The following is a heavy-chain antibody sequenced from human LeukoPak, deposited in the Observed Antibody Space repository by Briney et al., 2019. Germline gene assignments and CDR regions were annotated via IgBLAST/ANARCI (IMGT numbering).Heavy chain of an antibody. CDR3: ARVGCSGASCPYYFDY. J-gene: IGHJ4*02. Sequence: PSETLSLTRTVSGASISSSDYYWGWIRQPPGKGLEWIGNIYFSGSTYYNPSLKSRVTISVDMSKNQFSLKLSSVTAADTAVYYCARVGCSGASCPYYFDYWGQGTPVTVSS. CDR1: GASISSSDYY. V-gene: IGHV4-39*07. CDR2: IYFSGST. D-gene: IGHD2-15*01.